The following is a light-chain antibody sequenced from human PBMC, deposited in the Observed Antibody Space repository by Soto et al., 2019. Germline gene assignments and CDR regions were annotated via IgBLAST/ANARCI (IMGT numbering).Light chain of an antibody. Sequence: VWLQQSPATLSLSPGESAPLSCMASQSVSSYLAWYQQKPGQAPRLLIYDASNRATGIPARFSGSGSGTDFTLTISSLEPEDFAVYYCQQRSNWPITSGQGTRLAI. J-gene: IGKJ5*01. CDR3: QQRSNWPIT. V-gene: IGKV3-11*01. CDR1: QSVSSY. CDR2: DAS.